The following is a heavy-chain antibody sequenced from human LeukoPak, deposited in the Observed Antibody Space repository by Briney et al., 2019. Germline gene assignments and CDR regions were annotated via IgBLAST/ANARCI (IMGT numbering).Heavy chain of an antibody. CDR2: ITPYNGNT. V-gene: IGHV1-18*04. CDR3: AREASSGAYNDY. CDR1: GYTFTGYY. D-gene: IGHD1-26*01. J-gene: IGHJ4*02. Sequence: ASVKVSCKASGYTFTGYYMHWVRQAPGQGLEWMGYITPYNGNTNYAQKLQGRLTMTTDTSTSTVNMELRSLRSDDTAVYYCAREASSGAYNDYWGQGTLVTVSS.